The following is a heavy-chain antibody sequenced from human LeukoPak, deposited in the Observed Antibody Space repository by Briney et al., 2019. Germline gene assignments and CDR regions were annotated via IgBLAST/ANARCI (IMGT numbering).Heavy chain of an antibody. CDR1: GYTFTSYY. V-gene: IGHV1-46*01. D-gene: IGHD1-26*01. CDR3: AREMSGSYVGAAFDI. CDR2: INPSGGST. Sequence: ASVKVSCKASGYTFTSYYMHWVRQAPGQGLEWMGIINPSGGSTSYAQKFQGRVTMTRDMSTSTVYMELSSLTSDDTAVYYCAREMSGSYVGAAFDIWGQGTVVIVSS. J-gene: IGHJ3*02.